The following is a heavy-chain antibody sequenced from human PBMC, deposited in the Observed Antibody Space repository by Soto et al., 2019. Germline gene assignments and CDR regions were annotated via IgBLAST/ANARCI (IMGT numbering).Heavy chain of an antibody. CDR1: GGYFNDNY. J-gene: IGHJ5*02. Sequence: QVQLQQWGAGLLKPSETLSRSCAVYGGYFNDNYYTWFRQPPGKGLEWIGEISRSGTTKYIPSLKSRASISFDTSKTQVSLKVTSVTAADTAVYYCATSLWFGTQVELWGQGALVTVSS. D-gene: IGHD3-10*01. CDR3: ATSLWFGTQVEL. CDR2: ISRSGTT. V-gene: IGHV4-34*01.